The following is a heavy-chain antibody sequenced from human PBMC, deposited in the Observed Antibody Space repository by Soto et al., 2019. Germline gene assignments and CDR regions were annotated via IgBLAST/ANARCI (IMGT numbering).Heavy chain of an antibody. Sequence: QVQLVQSGAEVKKPGASVKVSCKASGYTFTSYGISWVRQAPGQGLEWMGWISAYNGNTNYAQKLPGRVTMTTDTSTSTAYMEMRSLRSVDTAVYYCARAATPKFSGGSCYKYWGHGPLVTVSS. D-gene: IGHD2-15*01. V-gene: IGHV1-18*01. CDR2: ISAYNGNT. J-gene: IGHJ4*01. CDR3: ARAATPKFSGGSCYKY. CDR1: GYTFTSYG.